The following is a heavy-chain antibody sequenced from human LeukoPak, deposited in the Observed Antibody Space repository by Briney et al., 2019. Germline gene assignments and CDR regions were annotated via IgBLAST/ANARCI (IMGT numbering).Heavy chain of an antibody. CDR3: ARHPGYYYYYMDV. J-gene: IGHJ6*03. CDR2: IYYSGST. Sequence: PSETLSLTCTVSGGSISSYYWSWIRQPPGKRLEWIGYIYYSGSTYYNPSLKSRVTISVDTSKNQFSLKVTSVTAADTAVYYCARHPGYYYYYMDVWGKGTTVTISS. V-gene: IGHV4-59*08. CDR1: GGSISSYY.